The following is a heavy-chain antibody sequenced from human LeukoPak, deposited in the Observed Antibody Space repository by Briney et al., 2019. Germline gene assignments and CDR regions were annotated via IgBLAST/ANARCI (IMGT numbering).Heavy chain of an antibody. CDR1: GGTFSSYA. V-gene: IGHV1-69*13. CDR2: IIPIFGTA. Sequence: SVKVSCKASGGTFSSYAISWVRQAPGQGLGWMGGIIPIFGTANYAQKFQGRVTITADESTSTAYMELSSLRSEDTAVYYCARGEDGYIMLPLDVWGKGTTVTVSS. D-gene: IGHD5-24*01. CDR3: ARGEDGYIMLPLDV. J-gene: IGHJ6*04.